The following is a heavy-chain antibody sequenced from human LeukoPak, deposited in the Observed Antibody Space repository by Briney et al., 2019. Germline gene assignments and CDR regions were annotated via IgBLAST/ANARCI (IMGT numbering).Heavy chain of an antibody. CDR2: IKSDGST. CDR3: ARAPSEIGGYYPEYFRH. D-gene: IGHD3-22*01. J-gene: IGHJ1*01. CDR1: GFTFSSFE. Sequence: PGGSLRLSCAASGFTFSSFEMTWVRQAPGKGLVWVSRIKSDGSTNYADSVKGRFTISRDNAKNTLSLQMNSLRPEDTGVYYCARAPSEIGGYYPEYFRHWGQGTLVTVSS. V-gene: IGHV3-74*01.